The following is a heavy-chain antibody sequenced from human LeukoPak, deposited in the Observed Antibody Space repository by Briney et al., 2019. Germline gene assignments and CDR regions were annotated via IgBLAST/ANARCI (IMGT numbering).Heavy chain of an antibody. J-gene: IGHJ4*02. V-gene: IGHV4-30-4*08. CDR1: GGSISSGDYY. CDR3: ARVGEYCAGDCYDFDY. D-gene: IGHD2-21*01. CDR2: IYYSGST. Sequence: PSETLSLTCTVSGGSISSGDYYWSWIRQPPGKGLEWIGYIYYSGSTYYNPSLKSRVTILVDTSKNQFSLKLSSVTAADTAVYYCARVGEYCAGDCYDFDYWGPGTLVTVSS.